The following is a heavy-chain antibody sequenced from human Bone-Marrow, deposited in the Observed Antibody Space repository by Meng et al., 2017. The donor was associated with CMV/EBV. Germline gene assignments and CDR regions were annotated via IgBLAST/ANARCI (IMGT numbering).Heavy chain of an antibody. V-gene: IGHV3-74*01. D-gene: IGHD6-6*01. CDR3: ASSSSSAPYYYYGMDV. J-gene: IGHJ6*02. CDR2: INSDGSST. Sequence: GESLKISCAASGFAFTDAWMSWVRQAPGKGLVWVSRINSDGSSTSYADSVKGRFTISRDNAKNTLYLQMNSLRAEDTAVYYCASSSSSAPYYYYGMDVWGQGTTVTVSS. CDR1: GFAFTDAW.